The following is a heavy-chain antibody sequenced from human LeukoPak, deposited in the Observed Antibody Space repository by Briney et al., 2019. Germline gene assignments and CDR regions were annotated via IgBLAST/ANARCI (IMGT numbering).Heavy chain of an antibody. V-gene: IGHV3-30-3*01. CDR1: GFTFRSYV. CDR3: TRDGARGSAFDV. CDR2: ISYDGSSQ. D-gene: IGHD3-16*01. J-gene: IGHJ3*01. Sequence: GGSLRLSCAASGFTFRSYVIHWVRQAPGKGLEWVALISYDGSSQYYADSVKGRFTISRDNSKNTLSLQMNSLRLEDTALYYCTRDGARGSAFDVWGQGTMVIVSS.